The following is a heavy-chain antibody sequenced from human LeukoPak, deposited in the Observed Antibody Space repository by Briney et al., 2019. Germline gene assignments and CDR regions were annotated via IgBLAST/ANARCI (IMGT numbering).Heavy chain of an antibody. Sequence: SETLSLTCTVSGGSISSYYWSWIRQPPGRGLEWIGYIYYSESTNYNPSLKSRVTISVYTSKNQFSLKLSSVTAADTAVYYCARAHYYGSGSFDYWGQGTLVTVSS. CDR2: IYYSEST. CDR3: ARAHYYGSGSFDY. CDR1: GGSISSYY. J-gene: IGHJ4*02. D-gene: IGHD3-10*01. V-gene: IGHV4-59*01.